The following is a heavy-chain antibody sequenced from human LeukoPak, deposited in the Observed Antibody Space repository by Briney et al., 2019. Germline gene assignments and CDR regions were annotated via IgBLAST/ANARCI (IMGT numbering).Heavy chain of an antibody. J-gene: IGHJ4*02. CDR1: GYTFTGYY. Sequence: ASVKVSCKASGYTFTGYYMHWVRQAPGQGLEWMGRINPNSGGTNYAQKFQGRVTMTRDTSISTAYMELSRLRSDDTAVYYCARVRQYYDSSGYCGYWGQGTLVTVSS. CDR2: INPNSGGT. V-gene: IGHV1-2*06. CDR3: ARVRQYYDSSGYCGY. D-gene: IGHD3-22*01.